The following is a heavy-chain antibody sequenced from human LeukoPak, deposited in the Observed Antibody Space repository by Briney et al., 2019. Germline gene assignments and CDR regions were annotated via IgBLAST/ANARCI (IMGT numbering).Heavy chain of an antibody. V-gene: IGHV4-38-2*02. Sequence: SETLSLTCTVSGYSISSGYYWGWIRQPPGKGLEWIGSIYHSGSTYYNPSLKSRVTISVDTSKNQFSLKLSSVTAADTAVYYCARVVGVRGYFDYWGQGTLVTVSS. J-gene: IGHJ4*02. CDR3: ARVVGVRGYFDY. CDR1: GYSISSGYY. CDR2: IYHSGST. D-gene: IGHD3-10*01.